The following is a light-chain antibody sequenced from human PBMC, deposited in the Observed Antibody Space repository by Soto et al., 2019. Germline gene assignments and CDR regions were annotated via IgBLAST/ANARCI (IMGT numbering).Light chain of an antibody. V-gene: IGLV1-47*01. CDR1: SSNIGSNY. Sequence: QSVLTQPPSASGTPGQRVTISCSGSSSNIGSNYVYWYQQHPGTVPKLRIYRNNQRPSGVPDRFSGAKSGTSASLAISGLRPEDEADYYCAAWDDSLSGREFGGGTKLTVL. CDR2: RNN. CDR3: AAWDDSLSGRE. J-gene: IGLJ2*01.